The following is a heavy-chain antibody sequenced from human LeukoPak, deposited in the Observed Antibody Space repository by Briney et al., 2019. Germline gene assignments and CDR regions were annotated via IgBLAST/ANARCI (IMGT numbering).Heavy chain of an antibody. D-gene: IGHD4-23*01. V-gene: IGHV1-69*04. Sequence: SVKVSCKASGGTFSSYAISWVRQAPGQGLEWMGRIIPTLGIANYAQKFQGRVTITADKSTSTAYMELNSLRAEDTAVYYCARGIGTVVTPSDNHDYWGQGTLVTVSS. CDR1: GGTFSSYA. J-gene: IGHJ4*02. CDR3: ARGIGTVVTPSDNHDY. CDR2: IIPTLGIA.